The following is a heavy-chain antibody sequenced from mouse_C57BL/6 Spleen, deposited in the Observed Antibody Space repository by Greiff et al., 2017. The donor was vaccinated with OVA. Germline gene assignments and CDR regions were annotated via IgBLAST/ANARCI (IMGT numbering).Heavy chain of an antibody. CDR3: ARIKLGPLYFDY. CDR2: ISSGSSTI. Sequence: EVKLVESGGGLVKPGGSLKLSCAASGFTFSDYGMHWVRQAPEKGQEWVAYISSGSSTIYYADTVKGRFTISRDNAKNTLFLQMTSLRSEDTAMYYCARIKLGPLYFDYWGQGTTLTVSS. D-gene: IGHD4-1*01. J-gene: IGHJ2*01. CDR1: GFTFSDYG. V-gene: IGHV5-17*01.